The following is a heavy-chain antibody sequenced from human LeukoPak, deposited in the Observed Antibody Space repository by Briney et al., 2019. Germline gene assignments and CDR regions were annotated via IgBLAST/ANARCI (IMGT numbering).Heavy chain of an antibody. CDR2: ISSSSSYI. J-gene: IGHJ4*02. CDR3: ARDRGSSTSDYFDY. CDR1: GFTFSSYS. V-gene: IGHV3-21*01. D-gene: IGHD2-2*01. Sequence: GGSLRLSCTASGFTFSSYSMNWVRQAPGKGLEWVSSISSSSSYIYYADSVKGRFTISRDNAKNSLYLQMNSLRAEDTAVYYCARDRGSSTSDYFDYWGQGTLVTVSS.